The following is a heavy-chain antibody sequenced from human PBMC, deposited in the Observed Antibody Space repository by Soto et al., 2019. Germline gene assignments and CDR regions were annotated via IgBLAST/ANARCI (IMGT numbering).Heavy chain of an antibody. CDR2: INPSGGST. CDR1: GYTFTSYY. D-gene: IGHD3-3*01. V-gene: IGHV1-46*01. J-gene: IGHJ4*02. CDR3: ARDPGGTDFAEWTYYIDY. Sequence: ASVKVSCKASGYTFTSYYMHWVRQAPGQGLEWMGIINPSGGSTSYAQKFQGRVTMTRDTSTSTVYMELSSLRSEDTAVYYCARDPGGTDFAEWTYYIDYWGQGTLVTVSS.